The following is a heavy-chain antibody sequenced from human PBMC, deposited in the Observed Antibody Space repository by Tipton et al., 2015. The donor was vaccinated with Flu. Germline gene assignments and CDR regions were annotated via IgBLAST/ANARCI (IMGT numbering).Heavy chain of an antibody. D-gene: IGHD5-18*01. Sequence: TLSLTCTVSGGSISSYYWSWIRQPPGKGLEWIGYIYYSGSTNYNPSLKSRVTISVDTSKNQFSLKLSSVTAADTAVYYCARDRSDPSGYNSGLPLYYYYYYGMDVWGQGTTVTVSS. CDR3: ARDRSDPSGYNSGLPLYYYYYYGMDV. V-gene: IGHV4-59*01. CDR2: IYYSGST. CDR1: GGSISSYY. J-gene: IGHJ6*02.